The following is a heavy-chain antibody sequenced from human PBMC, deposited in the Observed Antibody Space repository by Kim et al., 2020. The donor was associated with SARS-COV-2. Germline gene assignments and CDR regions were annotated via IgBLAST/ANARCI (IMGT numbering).Heavy chain of an antibody. CDR3: AKDVACGGVACYSNFDC. CDR2: ISGGGGST. D-gene: IGHD2-15*01. V-gene: IGHV3-23*01. J-gene: IGHJ4*02. CDR1: AFSFSSYA. Sequence: GGSLRLSCEASAFSFSSYAMSWVRQAPGKGLQWVSIISGGGGSTSYADSVKGRFTISRDNSKNTQYLQMTSLRAEDTAVYYCAKDVACGGVACYSNFDCWGRGTLLTVS.